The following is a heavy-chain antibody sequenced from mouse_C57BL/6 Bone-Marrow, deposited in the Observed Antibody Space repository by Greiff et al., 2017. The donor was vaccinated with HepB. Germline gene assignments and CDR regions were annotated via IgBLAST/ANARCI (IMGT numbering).Heavy chain of an antibody. J-gene: IGHJ4*01. Sequence: QVQLQQPGAELVKPGASVKLSCKASGYTFTSYWMHWVKQRPGRGLEWIGRIDPNSGGTKYNEKFKSKATLTVDKPSSTAYMQLSSLTSEDSAVYYCARSESNGDYYLYDAMDYWGQGTSVTVSS. V-gene: IGHV1-72*01. CDR3: ARSESNGDYYLYDAMDY. CDR2: IDPNSGGT. CDR1: GYTFTSYW. D-gene: IGHD4-1*01.